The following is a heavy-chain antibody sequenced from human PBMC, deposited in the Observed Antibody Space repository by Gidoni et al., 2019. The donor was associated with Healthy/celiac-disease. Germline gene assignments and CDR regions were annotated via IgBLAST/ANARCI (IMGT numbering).Heavy chain of an antibody. V-gene: IGHV3-30*18. Sequence: QVQLVESGGGVVQPGRSLRLSCAASGFTFSSYGMHWVRQAPGKGLEWVAVISYDGSNKYYADSVKGRFTISRDNSKNTLYLQMNSLRAEDTAVYYCAKDVGWESYYYYGMDVWGQGTTVTVSS. CDR2: ISYDGSNK. CDR3: AKDVGWESYYYYGMDV. CDR1: GFTFSSYG. J-gene: IGHJ6*02. D-gene: IGHD1-26*01.